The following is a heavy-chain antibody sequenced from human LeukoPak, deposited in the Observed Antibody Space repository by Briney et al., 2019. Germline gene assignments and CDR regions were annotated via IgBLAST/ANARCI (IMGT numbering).Heavy chain of an antibody. V-gene: IGHV4-4*07. CDR3: ARRLLRYFDWLYDY. CDR2: IYTSGST. CDR1: GGSISSYY. Sequence: SETLSLTCTVSGGSISSYYWSWIRQPAGKGLEWIGRIYTSGSTNYNPSLKSRVTMSVDTSKNQFSLKLSSVTAADTAVYYCARRLLRYFDWLYDYWGQGTLVTVSS. D-gene: IGHD3-9*01. J-gene: IGHJ4*02.